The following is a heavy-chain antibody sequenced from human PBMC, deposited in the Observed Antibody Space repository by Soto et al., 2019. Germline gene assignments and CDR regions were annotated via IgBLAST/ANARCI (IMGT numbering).Heavy chain of an antibody. CDR3: ARDPNDSSAYYHHYYYGMDV. CDR2: INAGNGNT. CDR1: GYTFTSYG. Sequence: ASVKVSCKASGYTFTSYGIHWVRQAPGQRLQWTGWINAGNGNTKYSEKFQGRVTITRDTSASTAYPELSSLRSEDTAVYYCARDPNDSSAYYHHYYYGMDVWGQGTTVTVSS. D-gene: IGHD3-22*01. J-gene: IGHJ6*02. V-gene: IGHV1-3*01.